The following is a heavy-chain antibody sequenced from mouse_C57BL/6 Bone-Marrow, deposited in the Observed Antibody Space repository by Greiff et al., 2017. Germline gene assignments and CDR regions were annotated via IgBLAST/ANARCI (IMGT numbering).Heavy chain of an antibody. J-gene: IGHJ4*01. V-gene: IGHV5-6*01. D-gene: IGHD3-3*01. CDR2: ISSGGSYT. Sequence: EVQLVESGGDLVKPGGSLKLSCAASGFTFSSYGMSWVRQTPDKRLEWVATISSGGSYTDYPDSVKGRFTISRDNAKNTLYLQMSSLKSEDTAMYYCARQGGLLGAMDYWGQGTSVTVSS. CDR3: ARQGGLLGAMDY. CDR1: GFTFSSYG.